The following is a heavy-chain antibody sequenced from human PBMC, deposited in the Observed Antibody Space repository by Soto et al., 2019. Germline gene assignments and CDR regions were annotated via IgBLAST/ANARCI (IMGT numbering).Heavy chain of an antibody. CDR3: ARSYSXXVFDWFDP. J-gene: IGHJ5*02. V-gene: IGHV4-59*01. CDR2: IYYSGTT. Sequence: SETLSLTCTVSGGSINSYYWSWIRQPPGKGLEWIGYIYYSGTTNYNPSLKSRVTISVDTSKNQFSLNLSSVTAADTAVYYCARSYSXXVFDWFDPWGQGTXVTXSS. D-gene: IGHD6-13*01. CDR1: GGSINSYY.